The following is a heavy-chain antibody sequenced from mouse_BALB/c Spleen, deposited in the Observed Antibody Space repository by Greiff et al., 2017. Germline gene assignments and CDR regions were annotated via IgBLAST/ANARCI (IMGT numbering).Heavy chain of an antibody. Sequence: QVQLQQSGPGLVQPSQSLSITCTVSGFSLTSYGVHWVRQSPGKGLEWLGVIWSGGSTDYNAAFISRLSISKDNSKSQVFFKMNSLQANDTAIYYCARNPHYYGSSYTWFAYWGQGTLVTVSA. CDR1: GFSLTSYG. J-gene: IGHJ3*01. D-gene: IGHD1-1*01. V-gene: IGHV2-2*02. CDR3: ARNPHYYGSSYTWFAY. CDR2: IWSGGST.